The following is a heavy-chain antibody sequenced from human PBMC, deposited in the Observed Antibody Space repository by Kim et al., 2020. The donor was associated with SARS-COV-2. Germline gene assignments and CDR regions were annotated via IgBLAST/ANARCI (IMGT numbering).Heavy chain of an antibody. V-gene: IGHV3-7*01. CDR1: GFTFSRYW. Sequence: GGSLRLSCVASGFTFSRYWMSWVRQAPGKGLEWVANIKQDGSKKNLVDSVKGRFTISRDNAKKSLYLEMNSLRVEDTAVYYCASLNSDMDVWGQGTTVTVSS. J-gene: IGHJ6*02. D-gene: IGHD6-13*01. CDR2: IKQDGSKK. CDR3: ASLNSDMDV.